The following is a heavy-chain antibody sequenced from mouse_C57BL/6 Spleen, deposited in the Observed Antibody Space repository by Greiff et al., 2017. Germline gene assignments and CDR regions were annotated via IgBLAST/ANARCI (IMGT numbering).Heavy chain of an antibody. Sequence: QVQLKESGPELVKPGASVKISCKASGYSFTSYYIHWVKQRPGQGLEWIGWIYPGSGNTKYNEKFKGKATLTADTSSSTAYMQLSSLTSEDSAVYYCARGGGSSYPDYWGQGTTLTVSS. J-gene: IGHJ2*01. CDR1: GYSFTSYY. V-gene: IGHV1-66*01. CDR3: ARGGGSSYPDY. D-gene: IGHD1-1*01. CDR2: IYPGSGNT.